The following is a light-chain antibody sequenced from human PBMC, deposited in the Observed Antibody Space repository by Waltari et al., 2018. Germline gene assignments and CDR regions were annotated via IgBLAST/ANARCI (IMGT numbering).Light chain of an antibody. CDR3: QQRSNWQIT. CDR1: QSVSSY. V-gene: IGKV3-11*01. Sequence: EIVLTQSPATLSLSPGVRATLSCRARQSVSSYLAWYQQKPGQAPRLLIYDASNRATGIPARFSGSGSGTDFTLTISSLEPEDFAVYYCQQRSNWQITFGQGTRLEIK. CDR2: DAS. J-gene: IGKJ5*01.